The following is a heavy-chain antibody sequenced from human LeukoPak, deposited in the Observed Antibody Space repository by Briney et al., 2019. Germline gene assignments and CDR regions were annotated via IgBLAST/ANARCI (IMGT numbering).Heavy chain of an antibody. CDR2: ISGSGGST. D-gene: IGHD7-27*01. J-gene: IGHJ4*02. CDR1: GFTFSNYA. V-gene: IGHV3-23*01. Sequence: GGSLRLSCAASGFTFSNYAMSWVRQAPGKGLEWVSGISGSGGSTYYADSVKGRFTISRDNSMNTLYLQMNSPRAEDTAIYYCAPLGQTTGALGYWGQGTLVTVSS. CDR3: APLGQTTGALGY.